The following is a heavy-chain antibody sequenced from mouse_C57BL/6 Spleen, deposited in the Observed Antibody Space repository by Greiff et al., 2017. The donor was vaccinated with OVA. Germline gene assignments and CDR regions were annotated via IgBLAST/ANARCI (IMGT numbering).Heavy chain of an antibody. CDR2: ISDGGSYT. CDR1: GFTFSSYA. Sequence: EVQGVESGGGLVKPGGSLKLSCAASGFTFSSYAMSWVRQTPEKRLEWVATISDGGSYTYYPDNVKGRFTISRDNAKNNLYLQMSHLKSEDTAMYYCARVLYDGYYPYFDYWGQGTTLTVSS. CDR3: ARVLYDGYYPYFDY. V-gene: IGHV5-4*01. D-gene: IGHD2-3*01. J-gene: IGHJ2*01.